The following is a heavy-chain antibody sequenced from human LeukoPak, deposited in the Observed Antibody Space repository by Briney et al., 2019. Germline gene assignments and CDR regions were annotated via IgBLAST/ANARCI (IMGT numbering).Heavy chain of an antibody. CDR3: AKSLLWFGETYVFDY. V-gene: IGHV3-23*01. D-gene: IGHD3-10*01. CDR2: ISCSGCST. CDR1: GFTFSSYA. J-gene: IGHJ4*02. Sequence: GGSLRLSCAASGFTFSSYAMSWVRQAPGRGLEGVSAISCSGCSTYYADSVNRRFTISRHNSENTLYLQMNSLRAEDTAVYYCAKSLLWFGETYVFDYWGQGTLVTVSS.